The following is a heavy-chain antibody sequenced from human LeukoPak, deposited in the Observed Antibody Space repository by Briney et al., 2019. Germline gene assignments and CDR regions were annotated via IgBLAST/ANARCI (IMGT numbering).Heavy chain of an antibody. D-gene: IGHD5-18*01. CDR2: IRGKAYGGTT. J-gene: IGHJ4*02. CDR1: GFTFGDYT. V-gene: IGHV3-49*03. Sequence: GGSLRLWRTPSGFTFGDYTMSWFRQAPGKGLEWVGFIRGKAYGGTTEYAASVKGRFTISRDDSKSIAYLQRSSLKSEDTAVYYCTSGRTAMVTVFDYWGQGTLVTVSS. CDR3: TSGRTAMVTVFDY.